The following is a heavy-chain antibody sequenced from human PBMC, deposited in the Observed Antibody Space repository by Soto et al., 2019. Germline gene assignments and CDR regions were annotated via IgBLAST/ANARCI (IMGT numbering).Heavy chain of an antibody. D-gene: IGHD3-3*01. J-gene: IGHJ6*02. CDR3: AKEVWSGPMDV. V-gene: IGHV3-30*18. CDR2: IYGGSNK. Sequence: QVQLVESGGGVVQPGRSLRLSCAASGFTVSSYGMHWVRQAPGKGLEWVAVIYGGSNKYYADSVNGRFTISRDNSKNSVYLQMNSLRAEDTAVYYCAKEVWSGPMDVWGQGPTVTVSS. CDR1: GFTVSSYG.